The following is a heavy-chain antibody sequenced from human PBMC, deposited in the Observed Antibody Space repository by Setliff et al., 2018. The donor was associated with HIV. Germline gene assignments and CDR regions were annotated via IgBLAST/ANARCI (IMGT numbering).Heavy chain of an antibody. D-gene: IGHD1-26*01. J-gene: IGHJ2*01. CDR2: IIPIFGTA. CDR1: GGTFSSYV. V-gene: IGHV1-69*05. Sequence: SVKVSCKASGGTFSSYVISWVRQAPGQGLEWMGGIIPIFGTANYAQKFQGRVTITTDESTSTVYMELSSLRSEDTAVYYCARAAYSGTYLWEPATDLWGRGTLVTVSS. CDR3: ARAAYSGTYLWEPATDL.